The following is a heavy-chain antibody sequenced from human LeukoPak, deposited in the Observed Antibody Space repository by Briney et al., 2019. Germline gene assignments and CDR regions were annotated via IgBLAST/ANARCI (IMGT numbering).Heavy chain of an antibody. V-gene: IGHV4-34*01. Sequence: PSETLSLTCAVYGGSFSGYYWSWIRQPPGKGLEWIGEINHSGSTNYNPSLKSRVTISVDTSKNQFSLKLSSVTAAGTAVYYCARGAYDYVWGSYRQYYYFDYWGQGTLVTVSS. J-gene: IGHJ4*02. CDR3: ARGAYDYVWGSYRQYYYFDY. CDR1: GGSFSGYY. D-gene: IGHD3-16*02. CDR2: INHSGST.